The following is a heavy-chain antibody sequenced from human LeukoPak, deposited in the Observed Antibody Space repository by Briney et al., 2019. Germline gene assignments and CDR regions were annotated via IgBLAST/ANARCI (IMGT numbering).Heavy chain of an antibody. V-gene: IGHV3-53*01. CDR3: ARGIDY. J-gene: IGHJ4*02. Sequence: PGGSLRLSCAASGLSVSAIYMSWARQAPGKGLEWVSVIYSEGDTYYADSVKGRFTISRDNSKNTLYLQMNTLRAEDTALYYCARGIDYWGQGTLVTVSS. CDR2: IYSEGDT. CDR1: GLSVSAIY. D-gene: IGHD2-15*01.